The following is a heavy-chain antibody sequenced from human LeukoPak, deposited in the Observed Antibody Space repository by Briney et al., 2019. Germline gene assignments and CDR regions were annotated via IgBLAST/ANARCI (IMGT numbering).Heavy chain of an antibody. V-gene: IGHV1-69*13. D-gene: IGHD3-10*01. CDR2: IIPIFGTA. CDR1: GGTFSSYA. J-gene: IGHJ5*02. CDR3: ARGSITMVRGVMAWFDP. Sequence: SVKVSCKASGGTFSSYAISWVRQAPGQGLEWMGGIIPIFGTANYAQKFQGRVTITADESTSTAYMVLSSLRSEDTAVYYCARGSITMVRGVMAWFDPWGQGTLVTVSS.